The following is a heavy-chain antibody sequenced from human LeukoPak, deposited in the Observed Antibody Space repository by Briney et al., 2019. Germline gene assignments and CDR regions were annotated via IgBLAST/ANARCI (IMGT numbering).Heavy chain of an antibody. CDR1: GYTSTSYG. J-gene: IGHJ4*02. D-gene: IGHD6-6*01. Sequence: ASVKVSCKASGYTSTSYGISWVRQAPGQGLEWMGWISAYNGNTNYAQKLQGRVTMTTDTSTSTAYMELRSLRSDDTAVYYCARGTYSSSYGQPVYWGQGTLVTVSS. CDR2: ISAYNGNT. CDR3: ARGTYSSSYGQPVY. V-gene: IGHV1-18*01.